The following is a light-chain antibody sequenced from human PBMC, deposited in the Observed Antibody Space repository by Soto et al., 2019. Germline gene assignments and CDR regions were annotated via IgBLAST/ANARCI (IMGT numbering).Light chain of an antibody. CDR2: EVS. V-gene: IGKV2D-29*02. J-gene: IGKJ5*01. CDR3: MQSTQLPPP. CDR1: QSLLHITGETF. Sequence: VVTQTPLSLSVAPGQPASISCKSSQSLLHITGETFLFWYLQKPGQSPQLLIYEVSTRVSGVPDRFSGSGSGTDFTLEISRVETDDVGIYYCMQSTQLPPPFGQGTRLAIK.